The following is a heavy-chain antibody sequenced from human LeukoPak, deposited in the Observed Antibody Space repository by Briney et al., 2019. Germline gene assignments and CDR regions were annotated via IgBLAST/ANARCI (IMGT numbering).Heavy chain of an antibody. J-gene: IGHJ4*02. CDR3: ASLPSNTVTHDY. Sequence: KPSETLSLTCAVSGYSISSSYYWGWIRQPPGKVLECIGTIYHSGSTRYNPSLKGRVTLSVDTSKNQFSLKLRSVTAADTAVYYCASLPSNTVTHDYWGQGTLVTVSS. CDR1: GYSISSSYY. CDR2: IYHSGST. D-gene: IGHD4-11*01. V-gene: IGHV4-38-2*01.